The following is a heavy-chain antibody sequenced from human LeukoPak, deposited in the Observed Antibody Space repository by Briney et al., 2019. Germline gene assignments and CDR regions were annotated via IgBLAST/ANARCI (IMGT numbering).Heavy chain of an antibody. J-gene: IGHJ3*02. CDR2: ISYSGST. Sequence: SETLSLTCTVSGASISSSHWSWIRQPPGKGLEWIGYISYSGSTNYNPSLRSRVTISKDTFKNQFSLKLSSVTAADTAVYYCARLCSSTSCYVSFDIWGQGTMVTVSS. V-gene: IGHV4-59*08. CDR1: GASISSSH. D-gene: IGHD2-2*01. CDR3: ARLCSSTSCYVSFDI.